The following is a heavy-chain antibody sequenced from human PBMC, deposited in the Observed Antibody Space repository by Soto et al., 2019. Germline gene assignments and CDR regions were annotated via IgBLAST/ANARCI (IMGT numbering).Heavy chain of an antibody. V-gene: IGHV1-2*02. Sequence: QVQLVQSGAEVKKPGASMKVSCKASAFSVYYLHWVRQAPGQGLEWMGRINPNSGVTTYAQRFQGTVTMSSDTSLTTSFLALTNVYFHDTAVYYCALERQLNSPSDAFDIWGQGTMVTVSS. CDR2: INPNSGVT. CDR3: ALERQLNSPSDAFDI. CDR1: AFSVYY. D-gene: IGHD6-13*01. J-gene: IGHJ3*02.